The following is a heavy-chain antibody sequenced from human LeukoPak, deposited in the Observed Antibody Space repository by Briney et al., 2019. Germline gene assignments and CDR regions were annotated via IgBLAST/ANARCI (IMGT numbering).Heavy chain of an antibody. Sequence: GGSLRLSCAASGFTFSSYEMNWVRQASGKGLEWVSYISSSGSTIYYADSVRGRFTISRDNAKNSLYLQMNSLRAEGTAVYYCASGVVVVTAIALVFDYWGQGTLVTVSS. CDR2: ISSSGSTI. CDR1: GFTFSSYE. V-gene: IGHV3-48*03. J-gene: IGHJ4*02. CDR3: ASGVVVVTAIALVFDY. D-gene: IGHD2-21*02.